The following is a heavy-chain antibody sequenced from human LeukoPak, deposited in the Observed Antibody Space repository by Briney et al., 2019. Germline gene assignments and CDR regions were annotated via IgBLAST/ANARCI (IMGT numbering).Heavy chain of an antibody. CDR1: GFTFCDYG. J-gene: IGHJ4*02. Sequence: GGSLRLSCAASGFTFCDYGMSWFRQAPGKGLEWVGFIRSKIYGGTTEYAASVKGKFSISRDDSKSIAYLQMNSLKSEDTALYYCTRVGKFFWDFDYWGQGTLVTVSS. V-gene: IGHV3-49*03. D-gene: IGHD3-3*01. CDR2: IRSKIYGGTT. CDR3: TRVGKFFWDFDY.